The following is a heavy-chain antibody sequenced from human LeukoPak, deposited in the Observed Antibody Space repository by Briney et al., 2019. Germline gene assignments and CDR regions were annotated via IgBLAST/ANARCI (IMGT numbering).Heavy chain of an antibody. CDR1: GGSISSGDYY. CDR2: IYYSGST. Sequence: PSETLSLTCTVSGGSISSGDYYWSWIRQPPGKGLEGIGYIYYSGSTYYNPSLKSRVTISVDTFKNQFSLKLSSVTAADTAVYYCARGNLHYGDYVFWGQGTLVTVSS. D-gene: IGHD4-17*01. J-gene: IGHJ4*02. V-gene: IGHV4-30-4*01. CDR3: ARGNLHYGDYVF.